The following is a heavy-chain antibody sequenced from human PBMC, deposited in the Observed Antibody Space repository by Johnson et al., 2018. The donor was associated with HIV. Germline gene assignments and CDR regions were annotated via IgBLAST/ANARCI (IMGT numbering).Heavy chain of an antibody. V-gene: IGHV3-74*01. J-gene: IGHJ3*02. D-gene: IGHD2-15*01. Sequence: VQLVESGGGLVQPGGSLRLSCAASGFTFSSYWMHWFRQVPGNGLVWVSHTNSDGSSTTYADSVRGRFTISRDNSKNTLYRQMNSLRAEDTAVYYCARAGGGSHGAFDIWGQGTMVTVSS. CDR2: TNSDGSST. CDR3: ARAGGGSHGAFDI. CDR1: GFTFSSYW.